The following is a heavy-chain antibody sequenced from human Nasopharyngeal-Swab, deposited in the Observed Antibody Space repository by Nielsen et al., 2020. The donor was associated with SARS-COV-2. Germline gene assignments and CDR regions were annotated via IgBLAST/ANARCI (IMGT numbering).Heavy chain of an antibody. V-gene: IGHV4-61*01. CDR1: GGSVSSDIYS. D-gene: IGHD1-1*01. Sequence: SETLSLTCTVSGGSVSSDIYSWSWIRQPPGKGLEWIGYVVYNGRTNYNPSLKSRVTISVDTSKDQFSLKLNSVTAADTAMYFCARTTTTTPFDSWGQGTLVAVSS. CDR3: ARTTTTTPFDS. J-gene: IGHJ4*02. CDR2: VVYNGRT.